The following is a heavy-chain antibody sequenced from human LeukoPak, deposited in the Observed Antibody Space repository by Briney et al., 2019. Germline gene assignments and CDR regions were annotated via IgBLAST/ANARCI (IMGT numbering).Heavy chain of an antibody. CDR1: GFTLSSYW. D-gene: IGHD4-11*01. V-gene: IGHV3-7*01. CDR3: LTAVTSYYYYSVDV. J-gene: IGHJ6*03. CDR2: IKQDGSEK. Sequence: GGSLGLSCAASGFTLSSYWMSWVRQAPGKGLEWVANIKQDGSEKYYVDSVKGRFTVSRDNAKNSLYLQMNSLRAEDTAVYYCLTAVTSYYYYSVDVWGKGTTVTVSS.